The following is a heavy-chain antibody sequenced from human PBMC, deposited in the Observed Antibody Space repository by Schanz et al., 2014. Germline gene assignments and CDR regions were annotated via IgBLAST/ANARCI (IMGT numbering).Heavy chain of an antibody. CDR3: AREVGGSFGQHY. CDR1: GFTFSRDW. D-gene: IGHD1-26*01. V-gene: IGHV3-74*01. J-gene: IGHJ4*02. Sequence: EVKLVESGGGLAQPGGSLRLSCEASGFTFSRDWMHWVRQAPGKGLVWVSRISSDGGTTSYADSVKGRFTISRDNAKNLMYLHLNSLRAEDTAVYYCAREVGGSFGQHYWGQGALVTVSS. CDR2: ISSDGGTT.